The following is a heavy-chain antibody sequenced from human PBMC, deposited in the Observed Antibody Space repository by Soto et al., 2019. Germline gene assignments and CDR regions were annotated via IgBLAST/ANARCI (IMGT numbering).Heavy chain of an antibody. CDR2: IYYSGST. J-gene: IGHJ6*02. Sequence: SETLSLTCTVSGGSISSYYWSWIRQPPGKGLEWIGYIYYSGSTNYNPSLKSRVTISVDTSKNQFSLKLSSVTAADTAVYYCARASYSYGYYYYYYGMDVWGQGTTVTVSS. CDR3: ARASYSYGYYYYYYGMDV. CDR1: GGSISSYY. D-gene: IGHD5-18*01. V-gene: IGHV4-59*01.